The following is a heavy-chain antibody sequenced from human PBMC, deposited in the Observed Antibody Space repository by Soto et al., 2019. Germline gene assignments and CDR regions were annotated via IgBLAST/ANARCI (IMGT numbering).Heavy chain of an antibody. J-gene: IGHJ5*02. D-gene: IGHD5-18*01. CDR1: GFTFRSYA. Sequence: GGSLRLSCSASGFTFRSYAIHWVRQAPGKGLEYVSALSGDGRSTYYADSVKGRFTVFRDNSKNTLCLQMSSLRVEDTAVYYCVKGNWAYSYNNWFDPWGQGTLVTVSS. CDR2: LSGDGRST. CDR3: VKGNWAYSYNNWFDP. V-gene: IGHV3-64D*06.